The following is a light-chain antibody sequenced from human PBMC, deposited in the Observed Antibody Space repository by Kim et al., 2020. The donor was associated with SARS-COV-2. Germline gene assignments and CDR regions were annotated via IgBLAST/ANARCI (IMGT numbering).Light chain of an antibody. J-gene: IGKJ1*01. V-gene: IGKV3-20*01. CDR2: AAS. Sequence: EIVSTQSPGTLSLSPGERATLSCRASQSVSSSYLAWYQQKPGQAPRLLIYAASSRATGIPDRFSGSGSGTDFTLTISRLEPEDFAVYYCQQYGSSLTWTFGQGTKVDIK. CDR1: QSVSSSY. CDR3: QQYGSSLTWT.